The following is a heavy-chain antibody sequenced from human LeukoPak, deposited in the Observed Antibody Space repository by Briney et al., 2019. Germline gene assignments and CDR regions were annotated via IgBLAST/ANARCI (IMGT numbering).Heavy chain of an antibody. CDR2: IYTSGST. J-gene: IGHJ4*02. CDR1: GDSISRYY. Sequence: SETLSLTCTVSGDSISRYYWSWIRQPPGKGREWIGYIYTSGSTNYNPSLKSRVTISVDTSKNQFSLKLSSVTAADTAVYYCARLDFWSGYSLGYWGQGTLVTVSS. D-gene: IGHD3-3*01. V-gene: IGHV4-4*09. CDR3: ARLDFWSGYSLGY.